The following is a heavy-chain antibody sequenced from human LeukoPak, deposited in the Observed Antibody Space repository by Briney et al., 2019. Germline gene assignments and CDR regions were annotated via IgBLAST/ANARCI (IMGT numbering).Heavy chain of an antibody. V-gene: IGHV4-38-2*01. CDR2: IYHSGST. CDR1: GYSISSGYY. CDR3: ARGPTYYYGSGSYYLDY. J-gene: IGHJ4*02. D-gene: IGHD3-10*01. Sequence: AETLSLTCAVSGYSISSGYYWGWMRQPPGKGLEWIGSIYHSGSTYYNPSLKSRVTISVDTSKNQFSLKLSSVTAADTAVYYCARGPTYYYGSGSYYLDYWGQGTLVTVSS.